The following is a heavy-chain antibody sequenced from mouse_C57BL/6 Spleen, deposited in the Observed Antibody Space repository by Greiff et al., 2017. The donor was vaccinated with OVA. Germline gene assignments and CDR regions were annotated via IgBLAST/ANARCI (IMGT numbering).Heavy chain of an antibody. D-gene: IGHD4-1*01. V-gene: IGHV5-17*01. CDR3: ARGGYWDALYFDY. CDR2: ISSGSSTI. J-gene: IGHJ2*01. CDR1: GFTFSDYG. Sequence: DVMLVESGGGLVKPGGSLKLSCAASGFTFSDYGMHWVRQAPEKGLEWVAYISSGSSTIYYADTVKGRFTISRDNAKNTLCLQMTSLRSEDTAMYYCARGGYWDALYFDYWGQGTTLTVSS.